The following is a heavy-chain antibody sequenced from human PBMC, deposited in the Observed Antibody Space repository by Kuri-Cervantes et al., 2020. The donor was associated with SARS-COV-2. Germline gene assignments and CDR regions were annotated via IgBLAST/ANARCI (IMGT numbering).Heavy chain of an antibody. CDR1: GYTFTGYY. D-gene: IGHD3-3*01. CDR2: INPNSGGT. V-gene: IGHV1-2*02. J-gene: IGHJ4*02. CDR3: AKDYFSDTSNYFDY. Sequence: ASVKVSCKASGYTFTGYYMHWVRQAPGQGLEWMGWINPNSGGTNYAQKFQGRFTISRDNSKNTLYLQVISPRAEDTALYYCAKDYFSDTSNYFDYWGQGALVTVSS.